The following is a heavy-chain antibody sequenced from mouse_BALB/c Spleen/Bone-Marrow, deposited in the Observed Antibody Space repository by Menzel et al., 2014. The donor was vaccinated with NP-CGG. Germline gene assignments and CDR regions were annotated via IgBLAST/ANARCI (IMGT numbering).Heavy chain of an antibody. D-gene: IGHD1-1*01. CDR3: ARNYYGSFAY. CDR2: ISTGGST. J-gene: IGHJ3*01. Sequence: EVMLVESGGDLVKPGGSLKLSCAAPGFTFSNYALSWVRQTPEKRLEWDASISTGGSTYYLDSVKGRFTISRDSARNILYLQMSSLRSEDTAMYYCARNYYGSFAYWGQGTLVTVSA. V-gene: IGHV5-6-5*01. CDR1: GFTFSNYA.